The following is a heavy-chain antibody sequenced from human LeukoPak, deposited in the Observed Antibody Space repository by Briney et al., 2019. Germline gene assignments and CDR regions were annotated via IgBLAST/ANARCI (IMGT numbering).Heavy chain of an antibody. CDR2: IYYSGST. J-gene: IGHJ5*02. Sequence: VKPSETLSLTCTVSGGSISSYYWSWIRQPPGKGLEWIGYIYYSGSTNYNPSLKSRVTISVDTSKNQFSLKLSSVTAADTAVYYCARVAGLNSSGWYRANWFDPWGQGTLVTVSS. V-gene: IGHV4-59*01. CDR1: GGSISSYY. CDR3: ARVAGLNSSGWYRANWFDP. D-gene: IGHD6-19*01.